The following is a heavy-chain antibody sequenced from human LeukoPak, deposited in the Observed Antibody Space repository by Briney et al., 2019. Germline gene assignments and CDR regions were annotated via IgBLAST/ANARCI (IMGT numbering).Heavy chain of an antibody. CDR1: GFTFNNYA. V-gene: IGHV3-23*01. J-gene: IGHJ6*04. CDR3: AKTLGYCTTTSCVRGGMDV. CDR2: ISGSGGNT. D-gene: IGHD2-2*01. Sequence: GGSLRLSCAASGFTFNNYAMSWVRQAPVKGLEWVSGISGSGGNTYYADSVKGRFTIPRDNSKNTLFLQMNSLTADDTAVFYCAKTLGYCTTTSCVRGGMDVWGKGTTVTVSS.